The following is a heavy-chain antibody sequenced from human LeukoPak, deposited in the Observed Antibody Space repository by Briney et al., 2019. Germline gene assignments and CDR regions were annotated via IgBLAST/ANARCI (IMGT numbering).Heavy chain of an antibody. V-gene: IGHV3-9*01. D-gene: IGHD5-18*01. Sequence: GGSLRLSCAASGFSLSAYWMTWVRQAPGKGLEWVSGISWNSGSIGYADSVKGRFTISRDNAKNSLYLQMNSLRAEDTALYYRAKDGPLYGYSYGSYFDYWGQGTLVTVSS. CDR1: GFSLSAYW. CDR2: ISWNSGSI. J-gene: IGHJ4*02. CDR3: AKDGPLYGYSYGSYFDY.